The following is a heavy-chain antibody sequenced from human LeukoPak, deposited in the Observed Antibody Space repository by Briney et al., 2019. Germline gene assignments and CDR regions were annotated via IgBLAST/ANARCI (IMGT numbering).Heavy chain of an antibody. V-gene: IGHV3-21*01. CDR3: ARASSSWYYFDY. CDR1: GFTFNKYG. CDR2: ISTSSSYI. J-gene: IGHJ4*02. Sequence: GGTLRLSCAASGFTFNKYGMSWVRQAPGKGLEWVSFISTSSSYIYYADSVKGRFTISRDNAKNSLYLQMNSLRAEDTAVYYCARASSSWYYFDYWGQGTLVTVSS. D-gene: IGHD6-13*01.